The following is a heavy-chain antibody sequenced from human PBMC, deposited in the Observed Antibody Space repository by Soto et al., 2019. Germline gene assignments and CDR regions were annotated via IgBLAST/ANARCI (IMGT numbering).Heavy chain of an antibody. CDR3: ARVVYYDSCGYQC. CDR1: GFTFSRYS. J-gene: IGHJ4*02. V-gene: IGHV3-21*01. Sequence: EVQLVESGGGLVKPGGSLRLSCAASGFTFSRYSMNWVRQAPGEGLEWVSSISSTSDYIYYADSVKGRFTISRDNAKNSLYLQMNSLRAEDTAVYYCARVVYYDSCGYQCWCQGTLVTVFS. CDR2: ISSTSDYI. D-gene: IGHD3-22*01.